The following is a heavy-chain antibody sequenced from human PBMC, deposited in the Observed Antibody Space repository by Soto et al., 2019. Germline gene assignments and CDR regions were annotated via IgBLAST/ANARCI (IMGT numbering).Heavy chain of an antibody. V-gene: IGHV3-23*01. Sequence: GGSLRLSCAASGFTFSSYSVSWVRQAPGKGLEWVSAISGSGGSTYYADSVKGRFTISRDNSKNTLYLQMNSLRAEDTAVYYCAKRILTGYYMAFYGMDVWGQGTTVTVSS. CDR1: GFTFSSYS. CDR2: ISGSGGST. J-gene: IGHJ6*02. D-gene: IGHD3-9*01. CDR3: AKRILTGYYMAFYGMDV.